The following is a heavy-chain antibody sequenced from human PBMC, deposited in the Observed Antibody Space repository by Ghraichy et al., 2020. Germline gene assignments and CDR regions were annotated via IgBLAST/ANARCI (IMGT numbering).Heavy chain of an antibody. CDR2: IRQDGNEI. Sequence: LSLTCAASGFTFSDYWMTWVRQAPGKGLEWVANIRQDGNEIYYVDSVKGRFTISRDNAKNSLYLQMHSLRDDDTAVYYCTRPRQPTYYYAMDVWGQGTTVTVSS. V-gene: IGHV3-7*01. J-gene: IGHJ6*02. CDR1: GFTFSDYW. CDR3: TRPRQPTYYYAMDV. D-gene: IGHD1-1*01.